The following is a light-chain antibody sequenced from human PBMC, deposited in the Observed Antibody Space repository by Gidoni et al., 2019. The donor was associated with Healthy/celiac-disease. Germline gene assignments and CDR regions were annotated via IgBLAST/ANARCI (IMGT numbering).Light chain of an antibody. CDR3: QQRSNWPPLT. J-gene: IGKJ5*01. Sequence: EIVLTQSPATLSLSPGERATLSCRASQSVSSYLAWYQQKPGQAPRLLIYEASTRATGIPARFSGSGSGTDFTLTISSLEPEDFAVYYCQQRSNWPPLTFGQGTRLEIK. CDR1: QSVSSY. CDR2: EAS. V-gene: IGKV3-11*01.